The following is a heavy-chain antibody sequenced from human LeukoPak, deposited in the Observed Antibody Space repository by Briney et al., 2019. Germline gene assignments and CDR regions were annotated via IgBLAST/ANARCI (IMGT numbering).Heavy chain of an antibody. CDR2: IFYTGST. V-gene: IGHV4-59*08. Sequence: SETLSLTCTVSGGSVSSYYWSWIRQPPGKGLEWIGYIFYTGSTNYNPSLSSRVTISVDMSKNQFSLNLNSVTAADTAMYYCARGHYYDSSGHDYWGQGTPVTVSS. CDR3: ARGHYYDSSGHDY. D-gene: IGHD3-22*01. CDR1: GGSVSSYY. J-gene: IGHJ4*02.